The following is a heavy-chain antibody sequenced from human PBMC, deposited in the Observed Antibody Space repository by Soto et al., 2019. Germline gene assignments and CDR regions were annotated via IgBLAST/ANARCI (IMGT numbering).Heavy chain of an antibody. D-gene: IGHD6-13*01. Sequence: QVQLQESGPGLVKPSGTLSLTCAVSGGSISTSNWWSWVRQPPGKGLEWIGEVYRTGSTNYNPSLESRLTXPXAXSXXQSSLKLTSVTAADTAVYYCARARATIAAAAIFDCWGQGTLVTVSS. CDR1: GGSISTSNW. CDR3: ARARATIAAAAIFDC. J-gene: IGHJ4*02. V-gene: IGHV4-4*02. CDR2: VYRTGST.